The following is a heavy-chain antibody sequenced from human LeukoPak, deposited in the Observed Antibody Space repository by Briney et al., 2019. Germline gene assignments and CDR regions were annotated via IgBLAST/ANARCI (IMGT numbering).Heavy chain of an antibody. CDR1: ALTFSGYA. J-gene: IGHJ3*01. V-gene: IGHV3-48*03. CDR3: ARDRLGDYETYAFDV. Sequence: SGGSLRLSCAASALTFSGYAMSGVRQAPGEGLEWVSYISISGSTIYYADSVKGRFTISRDNAKNSLYLQMNSLRAEDTAVYYCARDRLGDYETYAFDVWGQGTMVTVSS. D-gene: IGHD4-17*01. CDR2: ISISGSTI.